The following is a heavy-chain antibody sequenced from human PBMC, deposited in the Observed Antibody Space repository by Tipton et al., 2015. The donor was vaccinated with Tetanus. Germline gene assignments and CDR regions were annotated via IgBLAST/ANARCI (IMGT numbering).Heavy chain of an antibody. V-gene: IGHV4-34*01. CDR1: GGSFSGYY. CDR3: ARGRGGHFDY. CDR2: INHSGST. D-gene: IGHD3-16*01. Sequence: LRLSCAVYGGSFSGYYWSWIRQPPGKGLEWIGEINHSGSTNYNPSLKSRVTISVDTSKNQFSLKLSSVTAADTAVYYCARGRGGHFDYWGQGTLVTVSS. J-gene: IGHJ4*02.